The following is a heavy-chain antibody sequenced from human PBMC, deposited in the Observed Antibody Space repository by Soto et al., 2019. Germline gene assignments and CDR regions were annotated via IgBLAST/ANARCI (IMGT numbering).Heavy chain of an antibody. D-gene: IGHD6-19*01. V-gene: IGHV1-69*02. CDR3: ASGHFSVAGTQYYYYGVDV. J-gene: IGHJ6*02. Sequence: QVQLVQSGAEVKKPGSSVKVSCKASGGTFSSYTISWVRQAPGQGLEWMGRIIPILGIANYAQKFQGRVTITADKSTSTAYMELSSLRSEDTAVYYCASGHFSVAGTQYYYYGVDVWGQGTTVTVSS. CDR1: GGTFSSYT. CDR2: IIPILGIA.